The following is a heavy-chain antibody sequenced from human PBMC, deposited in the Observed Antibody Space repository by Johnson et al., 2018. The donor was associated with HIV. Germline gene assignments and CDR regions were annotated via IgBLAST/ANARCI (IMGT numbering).Heavy chain of an antibody. J-gene: IGHJ3*02. CDR1: GFTFSSYA. Sequence: VQLVESGGGLVQPGRSLRLSCAASGFTFSSYAMHWVRQAPGKGLEWVAVISYDGSNKYYADSVKGRFTISRDNSKNTLYLQMNSLRAEDTAVYYCAKAIGDAFDIWGQGTMVTVSS. CDR2: ISYDGSNK. CDR3: AKAIGDAFDI. V-gene: IGHV3-30*04. D-gene: IGHD2/OR15-2a*01.